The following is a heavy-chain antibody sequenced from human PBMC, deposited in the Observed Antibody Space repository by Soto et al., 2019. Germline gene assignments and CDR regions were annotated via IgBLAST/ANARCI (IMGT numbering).Heavy chain of an antibody. D-gene: IGHD6-13*01. J-gene: IGHJ4*02. CDR3: ARRGPGTYFDY. CDR2: ISSSRSYT. CDR1: GFTFSDYY. V-gene: IGHV3-11*03. Sequence: GGSLRLSCAASGFTFSDYYMSWIRQAPGKGLEWVSYISSSRSYTNYADSVKGRFTISRDNSKNTLYLQMNSLRAEDTAVYYCARRGPGTYFDYWGQGTLVTVSS.